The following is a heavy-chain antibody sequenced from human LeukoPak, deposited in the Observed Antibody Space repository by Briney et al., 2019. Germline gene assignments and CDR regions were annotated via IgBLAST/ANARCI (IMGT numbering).Heavy chain of an antibody. D-gene: IGHD3-22*01. Sequence: GGSLRLSCAASGFTFSSYSMNWVRQAPGKGLEWVSYISSSSSTIYYADSVKGRFTISRDNAKNSLYLQMNSLRAEDTAVYYCARVGYYDSSGPRRTLDAFDIWGQGTMVTVSS. J-gene: IGHJ3*02. V-gene: IGHV3-48*01. CDR2: ISSSSSTI. CDR1: GFTFSSYS. CDR3: ARVGYYDSSGPRRTLDAFDI.